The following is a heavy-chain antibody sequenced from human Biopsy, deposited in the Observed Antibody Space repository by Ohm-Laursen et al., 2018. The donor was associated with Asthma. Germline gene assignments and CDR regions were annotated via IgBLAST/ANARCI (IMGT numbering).Heavy chain of an antibody. CDR2: INSVIGTT. CDR3: ARKAGSCISRTCYSLDF. Sequence: SSEKVSCKSLGGTFNTYVIGWVRQVPGQGLLSMGGINSVIGTTTYPQKLQDRVTITADDSTSTVYMELSSLRSEDTAVYYCARKAGSCISRTCYSLDFWGQGTLVTVSS. V-gene: IGHV1-69*01. D-gene: IGHD2-2*01. CDR1: GGTFNTYV. J-gene: IGHJ4*02.